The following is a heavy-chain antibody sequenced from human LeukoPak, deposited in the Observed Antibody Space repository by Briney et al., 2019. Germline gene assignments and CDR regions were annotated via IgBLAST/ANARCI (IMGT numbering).Heavy chain of an antibody. CDR1: GITLSNYG. D-gene: IGHD3-22*01. CDR2: ISDSGGST. V-gene: IGHV3-23*01. J-gene: IGHJ4*02. Sequence: GGSLRLSCAVSGITLSNYGMSWVRQAPGKGLEWVAGISDSGGSTNYADSVKGRFTISRDNPKNTLYLQMNSLRAEDTAVYFCAKRGVVIRVILVGFHKEAYYFDSWGQGALVTVS. CDR3: AKRGVVIRVILVGFHKEAYYFDS.